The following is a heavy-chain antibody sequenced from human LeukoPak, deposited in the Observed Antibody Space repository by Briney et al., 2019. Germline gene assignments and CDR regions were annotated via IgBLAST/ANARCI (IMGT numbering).Heavy chain of an antibody. D-gene: IGHD3-22*01. CDR3: ARQQYYYDSSGTIRADAFDI. Sequence: GESLKISCKGSGYSFTSYWIGWVRQMPGKGLEWMGIIYPGDSDTRYSPSFQGQVTISADKSISTAYLQWSSLKASDTAMYYCARQQYYYDSSGTIRADAFDIWGQGTMVTVSS. CDR1: GYSFTSYW. J-gene: IGHJ3*02. CDR2: IYPGDSDT. V-gene: IGHV5-51*01.